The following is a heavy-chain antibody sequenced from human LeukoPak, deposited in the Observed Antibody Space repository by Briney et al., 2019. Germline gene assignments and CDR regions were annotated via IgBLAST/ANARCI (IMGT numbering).Heavy chain of an antibody. CDR2: IDWDDAT. D-gene: IGHD6-6*01. CDR1: GFSLTTSGMC. CDR3: ARLYSSSSGLFDS. J-gene: IGHJ4*02. Sequence: SGPTLVNPTQTLTLTCTFSGFSLTTSGMCVEWIRQPRGKALKWVARIDWDDATFFSTSLKTRLTISKDTSKNQVVLTMTNMNPVDTATYYCARLYSSSSGLFDSWGQGILVTVSS. V-gene: IGHV2-70*17.